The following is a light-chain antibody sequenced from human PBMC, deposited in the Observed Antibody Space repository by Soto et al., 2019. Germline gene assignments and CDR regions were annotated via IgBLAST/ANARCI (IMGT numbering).Light chain of an antibody. CDR3: QQYGGSPLYT. V-gene: IGKV3-20*01. Sequence: EIVLTQSPGTLSLSPGERATLSCRASQSVSSSYLAWYQKKPGQAPRLLIYGASSRVTGIPDRFSGSGSGTDFTLTISRLEPEDFAVYYCQQYGGSPLYTFGQGTKLEIK. CDR2: GAS. CDR1: QSVSSSY. J-gene: IGKJ2*01.